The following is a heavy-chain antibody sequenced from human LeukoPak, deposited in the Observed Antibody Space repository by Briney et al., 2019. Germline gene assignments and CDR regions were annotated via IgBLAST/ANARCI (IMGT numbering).Heavy chain of an antibody. J-gene: IGHJ3*02. CDR1: GASIRSFY. CDR2: ISYSGST. V-gene: IGHV4-59*01. D-gene: IGHD4-23*01. CDR3: AQAVGGTSYHFEI. Sequence: SETLSLTCSVSGASIRSFYWSWIRQPPGKGLEWIGYISYSGSTKYNPSLKSRATMSADTSKSQLSLRLDSVTAADTAVYFCAQAVGGTSYHFEILGQGKMV.